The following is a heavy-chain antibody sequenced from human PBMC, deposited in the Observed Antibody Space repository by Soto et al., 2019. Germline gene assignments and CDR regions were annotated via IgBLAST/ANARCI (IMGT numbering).Heavy chain of an antibody. D-gene: IGHD2-2*02. Sequence: ASVKVSCKASGYTFTSYGISWVRQAPGQGLEWMGWLSAYNANTXXXXXXXXXXXXXXXXXXXTAYMELRSLRSEDTAVYYCASSFTVPAAIGYWGQGTLVTVSS. CDR2: LSAYNANT. J-gene: IGHJ4*02. CDR3: ASSFTVPAAIGY. CDR1: GYTFTSYG. V-gene: IGHV1-18*01.